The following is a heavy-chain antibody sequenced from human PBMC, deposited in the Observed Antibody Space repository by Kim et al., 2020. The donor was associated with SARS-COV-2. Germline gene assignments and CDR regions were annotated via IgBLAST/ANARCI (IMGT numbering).Heavy chain of an antibody. CDR2: INPNSGGT. CDR3: ARGPRGIAARPDGLNGFDP. Sequence: ASVKVSCKASGYTFTGYYMHWVRQAPGQGLEWMGRINPNSGGTNYAQKFQGRVTMTRDTSISTAYMELSRLRSDDSAVYYCARGPRGIAARPDGLNGFDPWGQGTLVTVSS. V-gene: IGHV1-2*06. CDR1: GYTFTGYY. J-gene: IGHJ5*02. D-gene: IGHD6-6*01.